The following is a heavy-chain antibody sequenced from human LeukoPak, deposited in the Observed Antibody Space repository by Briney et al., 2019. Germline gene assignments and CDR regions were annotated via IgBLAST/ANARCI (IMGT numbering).Heavy chain of an antibody. D-gene: IGHD6-19*01. Sequence: KPSETLSLTCAVYGGSFSGYYWSWIRQPPGKGLEWIGEINHSGSTNHNPSLKSRVTMSVDTSKNQFSLKLSSVTAADTAVYYCARDWQWRGGDYFDYWGQGTLATVSS. V-gene: IGHV4-34*01. CDR1: GGSFSGYY. CDR3: ARDWQWRGGDYFDY. CDR2: INHSGST. J-gene: IGHJ4*02.